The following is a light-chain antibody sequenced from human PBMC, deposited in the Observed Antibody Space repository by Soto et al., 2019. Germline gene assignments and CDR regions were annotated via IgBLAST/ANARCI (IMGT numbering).Light chain of an antibody. CDR2: GAS. CDR1: QSVSSSY. CDR3: QQYGSSRP. Sequence: EIVLTQSPGALSLSPGERAALSCRASQSVSSSYLAWYQQKPGQAPRLLIYGASSRATGIPDRFSGSGSGTDFTLTISRLEPEDLAVYYCQQYGSSRPFAGGTKVEIK. V-gene: IGKV3-20*01. J-gene: IGKJ4*01.